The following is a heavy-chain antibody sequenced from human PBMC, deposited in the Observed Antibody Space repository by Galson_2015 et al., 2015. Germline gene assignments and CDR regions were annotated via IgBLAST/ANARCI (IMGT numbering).Heavy chain of an antibody. J-gene: IGHJ3*02. Sequence: SLRLSCAASGFTLSSYWMSWVRQAPGKGLEWVANINQDGSEKYYVDSVKGQFTISRDNAKNSLYLQMNSLRAEDTAVYYCAREMTTVTTGAFDIWGQGTMVTVSS. V-gene: IGHV3-7*01. CDR2: INQDGSEK. D-gene: IGHD4-17*01. CDR3: AREMTTVTTGAFDI. CDR1: GFTLSSYW.